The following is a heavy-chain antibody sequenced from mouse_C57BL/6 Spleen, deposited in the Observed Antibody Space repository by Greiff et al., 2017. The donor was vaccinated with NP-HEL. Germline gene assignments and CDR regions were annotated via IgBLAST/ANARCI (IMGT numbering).Heavy chain of an antibody. J-gene: IGHJ2*01. CDR2: IYPGDGDT. V-gene: IGHV1-82*01. Sequence: QVQLQQSGPELVKPGASVKISCKASGYAFSSSWMNWVKQRPGKGLEWIGRIYPGDGDTNYNGKFKGKATLTADKSSSTAYMQLSSLTSEDSAVYFCARGGYGRNYFDYWGQGTTLTVSS. CDR1: GYAFSSSW. CDR3: ARGGYGRNYFDY. D-gene: IGHD1-1*01.